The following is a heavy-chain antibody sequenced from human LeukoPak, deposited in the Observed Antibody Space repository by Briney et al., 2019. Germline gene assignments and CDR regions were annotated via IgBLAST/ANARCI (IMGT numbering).Heavy chain of an antibody. J-gene: IGHJ3*02. Sequence: PSETLSLTCAVYGGSFSGYYWSWIRQPPGKGLEWIGEINHSGSTNYNPSLKSRVTISVDTSKNQFSLKLSSVTAADTAVYYCARGGLISLANTPLGAFDIWGQGTMVFVSS. CDR3: ARGGLISLANTPLGAFDI. CDR2: INHSGST. CDR1: GGSFSGYY. D-gene: IGHD3/OR15-3a*01. V-gene: IGHV4-34*01.